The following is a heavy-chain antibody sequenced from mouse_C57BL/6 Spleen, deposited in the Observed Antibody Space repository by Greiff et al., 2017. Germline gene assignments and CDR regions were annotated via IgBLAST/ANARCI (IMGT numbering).Heavy chain of an antibody. Sequence: LQESGAELVKPGASVKISCKASGYAFSSYWMNWVKQRPGKGLEWIGQIYPGDGDTNYNGKFKGKATLTADKSSSTAYMQLSSLTSEDSAVYFCARGGLQAWFAYWGQGTLVTVSA. V-gene: IGHV1-80*01. CDR2: IYPGDGDT. CDR3: ARGGLQAWFAY. D-gene: IGHD2-4*01. J-gene: IGHJ3*01. CDR1: GYAFSSYW.